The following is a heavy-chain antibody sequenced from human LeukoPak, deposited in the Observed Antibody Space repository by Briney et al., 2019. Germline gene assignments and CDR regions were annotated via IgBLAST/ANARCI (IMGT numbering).Heavy chain of an antibody. CDR3: AKGYCNSTSCPIDY. D-gene: IGHD2-2*01. J-gene: IGHJ4*02. CDR2: ISWNSGSI. V-gene: IGHV3-9*03. CDR1: GFTFDDYA. Sequence: GGSLRLSCAASGFTFDDYAMHWVRQAPGKGLEWVSGISWNSGSIGYADSVKGRFTISRDNAKNSLYLQMNSLRAEDMALYYCAKGYCNSTSCPIDYWGQGTLVTVSS.